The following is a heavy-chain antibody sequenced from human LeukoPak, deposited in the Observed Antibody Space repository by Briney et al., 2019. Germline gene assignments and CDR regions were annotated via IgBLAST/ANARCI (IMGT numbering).Heavy chain of an antibody. CDR2: IYYSGST. CDR1: GGSISSGDYY. CDR3: ARSIVVVPAAPFDY. Sequence: PSQTLSLTCTVSGGSISSGDYYWSWIRQPPGKGLEWIGYIYYSGSTYYHPSLKSRVTISVDTSKNQFSLKLSSVTAADTAVYYCARSIVVVPAAPFDYWGQGTLVTVSS. V-gene: IGHV4-30-4*08. D-gene: IGHD2-2*01. J-gene: IGHJ4*02.